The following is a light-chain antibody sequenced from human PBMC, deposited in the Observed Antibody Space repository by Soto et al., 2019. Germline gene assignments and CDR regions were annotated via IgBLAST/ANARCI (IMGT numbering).Light chain of an antibody. CDR1: QSVISSY. J-gene: IGKJ4*01. Sequence: EIVLTQSPGTLSLSPGERATLSCRASQSVISSYLAWYQQKPGQAPRLLIYGASSRATGIPDRFSGSGSGTEFTLTISFLQPDDFATYYCQQYNSYSPLTFGGGTKVDI. V-gene: IGKV3-20*01. CDR2: GAS. CDR3: QQYNSYSPLT.